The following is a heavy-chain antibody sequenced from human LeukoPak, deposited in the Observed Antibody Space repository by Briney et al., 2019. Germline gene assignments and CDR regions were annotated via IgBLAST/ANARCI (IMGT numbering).Heavy chain of an antibody. CDR2: ISSDGSNT. D-gene: IGHD6-19*01. CDR3: VRDKISGWFVDQ. Sequence: GGSLRLSCAASGFTFSTYWMHWVRQAPGKGPVWVSRISSDGSNTTYADSVKGRFTISRDNAKNTLYLQMNSLRAEVAAVYYCVRDKISGWFVDQWGQGTLVTVSS. CDR1: GFTFSTYW. J-gene: IGHJ4*02. V-gene: IGHV3-74*01.